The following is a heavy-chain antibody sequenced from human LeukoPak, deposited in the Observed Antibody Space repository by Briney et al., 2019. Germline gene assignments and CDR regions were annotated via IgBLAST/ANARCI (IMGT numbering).Heavy chain of an antibody. CDR1: GYTLTGYY. CDR3: ASGSYDRHGY. CDR2: INPKSGGT. Sequence: GSSVNVSCKASGYTLTGYYMHWVRQAPGQGLKWMGWINPKSGGTNYAQKSQGRVTMTRDTSISTAYMELSRLRSDDTGVSYCASGSYDRHGYWGQGNLVTVSS. J-gene: IGHJ4*02. D-gene: IGHD1-26*01. V-gene: IGHV1-2*02.